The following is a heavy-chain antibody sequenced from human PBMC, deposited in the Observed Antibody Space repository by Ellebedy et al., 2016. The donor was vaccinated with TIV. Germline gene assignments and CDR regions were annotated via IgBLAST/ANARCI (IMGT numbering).Heavy chain of an antibody. CDR3: AGRAYNWNDGSLFDY. V-gene: IGHV3-21*04. D-gene: IGHD1-1*01. CDR1: GFTLSTYH. J-gene: IGHJ4*02. CDR2: ISRSSRFI. Sequence: GGSLRLSCEVSGFTLSTYHMNWVRQAPGKGLEWVSSISRSSRFIDYADSVKGRFTISRDNAKNSLYLQMNSLRAEDTAVYYCAGRAYNWNDGSLFDYWGQGTLVTVSS.